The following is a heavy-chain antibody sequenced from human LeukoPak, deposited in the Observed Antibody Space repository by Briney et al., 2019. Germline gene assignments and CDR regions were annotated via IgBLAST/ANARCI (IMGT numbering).Heavy chain of an antibody. CDR1: GGSISSGGYY. CDR2: IYYSGST. D-gene: IGHD3-10*01. J-gene: IGHJ4*02. Sequence: PSRTLSLTCTVSGGSISSGGYYWSWIRQHPGKGLEWIGYIYYSGSTYYNPSLKSRVTISVDTSKNQFSLKLSSVTAADTAVYYCARNGVYGSGSHFDYWGQGTLVTVSP. V-gene: IGHV4-31*03. CDR3: ARNGVYGSGSHFDY.